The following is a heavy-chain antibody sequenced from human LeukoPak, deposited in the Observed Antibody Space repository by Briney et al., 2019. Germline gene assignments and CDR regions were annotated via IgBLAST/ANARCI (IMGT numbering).Heavy chain of an antibody. V-gene: IGHV3-48*03. CDR2: ISSSGSTI. J-gene: IGHJ4*02. Sequence: PGGSLRLFCAASGFTFSSYEMNWVRQAPGKGLEWVSYISSSGSTIYYADSVKGRFTISRDNARNSLYLQMNSLRGEDTAVYYCARGPHPYSSGWYHFDYWGQGTLVTVSS. CDR3: ARGPHPYSSGWYHFDY. CDR1: GFTFSSYE. D-gene: IGHD6-19*01.